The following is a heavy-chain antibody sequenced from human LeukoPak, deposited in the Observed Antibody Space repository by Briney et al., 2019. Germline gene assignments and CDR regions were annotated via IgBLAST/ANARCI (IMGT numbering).Heavy chain of an antibody. Sequence: PGGSLRLSCAASGFTFSSYWMHWVRQAPGKGLVWVSRINSDGSSTSYADSVKGRFTISRDNAKNTLYLQMNSLRAEDTAVYYCARAGVDLTYDILTGLTYKTEGAYNWFDPWGQGTLVTVSS. J-gene: IGHJ5*02. V-gene: IGHV3-74*01. CDR1: GFTFSSYW. CDR3: ARAGVDLTYDILTGLTYKTEGAYNWFDP. D-gene: IGHD3-9*01. CDR2: INSDGSST.